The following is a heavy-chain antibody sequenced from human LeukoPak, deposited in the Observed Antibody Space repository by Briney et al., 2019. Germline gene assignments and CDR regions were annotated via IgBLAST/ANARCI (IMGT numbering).Heavy chain of an antibody. V-gene: IGHV4-34*01. CDR3: ARGAMITFGGVIAYNWFDP. CDR1: GGSISSYY. CDR2: INDSGST. D-gene: IGHD3-16*02. Sequence: SETLSLTCTVSGGSISSYYWSWIRQPPGKGLEWIGEINDSGSTNYNPSLKSRVTISVDTSKNQFSLKLSSVTAADTAVYYCARGAMITFGGVIAYNWFDPWGQGTLVTVSS. J-gene: IGHJ5*02.